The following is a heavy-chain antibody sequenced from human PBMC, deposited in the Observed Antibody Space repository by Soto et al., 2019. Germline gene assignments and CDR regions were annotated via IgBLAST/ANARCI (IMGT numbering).Heavy chain of an antibody. D-gene: IGHD6-19*01. V-gene: IGHV5-51*01. CDR2: IYPGDSDT. Sequence: PGESLKISCKGSGYTFTDYWIGWVRQLPGKGLEWMGIIYPGDSDTRYSPSFQGHVTITVDKSTRTAYLQGNTLKASDTAMYYCARHSSNFRYYYFAMDVWGQGTTVTVSS. CDR1: GYTFTDYW. J-gene: IGHJ6*02. CDR3: ARHSSNFRYYYFAMDV.